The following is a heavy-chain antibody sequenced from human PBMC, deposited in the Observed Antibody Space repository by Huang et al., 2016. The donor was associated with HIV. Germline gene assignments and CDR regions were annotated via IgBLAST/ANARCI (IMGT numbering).Heavy chain of an antibody. J-gene: IGHJ4*02. D-gene: IGHD6-13*01. CDR3: ARDRGQQLSPFDS. CDR1: GCSLDSYN. CDR2: ISPSSSFI. Sequence: EVQLVESGGGLVKPGGSLRLSCAASGCSLDSYNMYWVSQTPGKVVQWVSSISPSSSFIDYADSVKGRFSISRDNAKNSLYLQMNNLRGEDTAVYYCARDRGQQLSPFDSWGQGTLVTVSS. V-gene: IGHV3-21*01.